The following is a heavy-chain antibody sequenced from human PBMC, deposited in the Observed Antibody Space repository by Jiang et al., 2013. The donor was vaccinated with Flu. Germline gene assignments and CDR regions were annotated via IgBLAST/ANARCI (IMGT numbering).Heavy chain of an antibody. CDR1: GYTFTGYY. CDR2: INPNSGGT. Sequence: VQLVESGAEVKKPGASVKVSCKASGYTFTGYYMHWVRQAPGQGLEWMGWINPNSGGTNYAQKFQGWVTMTRDTSISTAYMELSRLRSDDTAVYYCARGKYSSSSYYYYGMDSGAKGPRSPSP. J-gene: IGHJ6*02. V-gene: IGHV1-2*04. CDR3: ARGKYSSSSYYYYGMDS. D-gene: IGHD6-6*01.